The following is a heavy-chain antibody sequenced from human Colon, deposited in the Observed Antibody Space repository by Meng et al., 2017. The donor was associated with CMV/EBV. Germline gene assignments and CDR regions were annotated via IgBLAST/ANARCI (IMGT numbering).Heavy chain of an antibody. V-gene: IGHV4-30-4*01. J-gene: IGHJ4*02. D-gene: IGHD2-21*01. CDR2: IYTGGSA. Sequence: QVQLQESGPGLVKPSQTLSLACALSGGSVDSGGYYWSWIRQPPGKGLQWLGHIYTGGSAYSNPSLKSRLSISLDTSKNQFSLSLRSVTAADTAMYYCARGSVIASAVSFDHWGQGTLVTVSS. CDR3: ARGSVIASAVSFDH. CDR1: GGSVDSGGYY.